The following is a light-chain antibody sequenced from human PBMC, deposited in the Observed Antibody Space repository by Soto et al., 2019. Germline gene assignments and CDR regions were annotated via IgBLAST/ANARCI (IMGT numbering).Light chain of an antibody. Sequence: DIQMTQSPSTLSASVGDRVTITCRASQSIRSWLAWYQQKPGKAPNLLIYQASNLKSGVPSRFSGSGSGTEFTLTINSLQPDDVATYYCQHYNVMWAFGQGTKVDIK. J-gene: IGKJ1*01. CDR3: QHYNVMWA. CDR2: QAS. V-gene: IGKV1-5*03. CDR1: QSIRSW.